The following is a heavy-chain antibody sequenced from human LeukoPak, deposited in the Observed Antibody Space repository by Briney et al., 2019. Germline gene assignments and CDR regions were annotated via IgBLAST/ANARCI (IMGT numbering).Heavy chain of an antibody. V-gene: IGHV3-23*01. CDR1: GFTFSSYA. CDR3: AKGGSSWSEFGY. Sequence: GGSLRLSCAASGFTFSSYAMSWVRQAPGKGLEWVSGISASGGLTYYADSVKGRFTISRDNSKNTLHLQMNSLRDDDTAVYYCAKGGSSWSEFGYWGQGTLVAVSS. CDR2: ISASGGLT. J-gene: IGHJ4*02. D-gene: IGHD6-13*01.